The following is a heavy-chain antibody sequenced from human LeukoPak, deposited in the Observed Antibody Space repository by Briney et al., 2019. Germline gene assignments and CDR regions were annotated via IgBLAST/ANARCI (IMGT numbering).Heavy chain of an antibody. V-gene: IGHV4-59*01. CDR3: AREGWELHNWFDP. J-gene: IGHJ5*02. D-gene: IGHD1-26*01. CDR1: GGSISSYY. CDR2: IYYSGST. Sequence: SETLSLTCTVSGGSISSYYWSWIRQPPGKGLERIGYIYYSGSTNYNPSLKSRVTISVDTSKNQFSLKLSSVTAADTAVYYCAREGWELHNWFDPWGQGTLVTVSS.